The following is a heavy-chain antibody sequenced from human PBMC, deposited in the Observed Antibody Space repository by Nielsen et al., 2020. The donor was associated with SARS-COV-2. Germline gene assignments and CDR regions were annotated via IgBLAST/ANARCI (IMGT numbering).Heavy chain of an antibody. CDR2: ISYDGTNE. J-gene: IGHJ1*01. CDR3: ARETFDFTSSFVDN. D-gene: IGHD6-6*01. V-gene: IGHV3-30-3*01. Sequence: GGSLRLSCAASGFTFSKFPMHWVRQAPGNGLEWLAIISYDGTNEHYADSVRGRFTVSRDNSKGTVFLQLNSLTVEDTAVYFCARETFDFTSSFVDNWGQGTPVTVS. CDR1: GFTFSKFP.